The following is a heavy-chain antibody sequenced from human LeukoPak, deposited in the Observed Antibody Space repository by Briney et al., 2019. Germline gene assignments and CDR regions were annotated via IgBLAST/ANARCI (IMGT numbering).Heavy chain of an antibody. J-gene: IGHJ4*02. D-gene: IGHD3-22*01. CDR1: GGSISSGDYY. CDR3: ARGPNHYDSSGYTDY. V-gene: IGHV4-30-4*08. Sequence: PSETLSLTCTVSGGSISSGDYYWSWLRHPPGKGLEWIGYIYYSGSTYYHPSLKSRVTISVDTSKNQFSLKLSSVTAAHTAVYYCARGPNHYDSSGYTDYWRQGTLVTVSS. CDR2: IYYSGST.